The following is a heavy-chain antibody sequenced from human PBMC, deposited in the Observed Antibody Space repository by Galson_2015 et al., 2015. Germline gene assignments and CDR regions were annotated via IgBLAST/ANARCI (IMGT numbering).Heavy chain of an antibody. CDR3: VSSGIYGY. CDR1: GFTLSGSW. CDR2: TNIDGSST. Sequence: SLRLSCAASGFTLSGSWMNWVRQVPGRGLVWVSRTNIDGSSTTYADSVKGRFTISRDNAKNTLYLQMNSLRGEDTAVYYCVSSGIYGYWGQGTLVTVSS. J-gene: IGHJ4*02. D-gene: IGHD1-26*01. V-gene: IGHV3-74*01.